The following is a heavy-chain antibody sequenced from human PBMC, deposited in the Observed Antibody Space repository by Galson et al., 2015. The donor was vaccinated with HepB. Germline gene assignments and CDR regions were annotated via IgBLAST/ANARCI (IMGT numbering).Heavy chain of an antibody. J-gene: IGHJ4*02. V-gene: IGHV3-49*04. CDR1: GFTFGDYA. CDR2: IRSKAYGGTT. D-gene: IGHD6-13*01. CDR3: TRDARPGPLAAAGTT. Sequence: SLRLSCAASGFTFGDYAMSWVRQAPGKGLEWVGFIRSKAYGGTTEYAASVKGRFTISRDDSKSIAYLQMNSLKTEDTAVYYCTRDARPGPLAAAGTTWGQGTLVTVSS.